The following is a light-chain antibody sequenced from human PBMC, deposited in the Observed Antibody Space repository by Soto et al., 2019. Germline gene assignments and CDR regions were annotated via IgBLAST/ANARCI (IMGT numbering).Light chain of an antibody. CDR1: HNIRTY. Sequence: DIQLTQSPSSLSASVGDRVNITCRASHNIRTYLNWYQQKPGKAPTLLIYAATTLQSGVPSTFSGSASGTDFSLTISSLQPGDVATYYCQQSYSTLYTFGQGTKLESK. V-gene: IGKV1-39*01. CDR3: QQSYSTLYT. J-gene: IGKJ2*01. CDR2: AAT.